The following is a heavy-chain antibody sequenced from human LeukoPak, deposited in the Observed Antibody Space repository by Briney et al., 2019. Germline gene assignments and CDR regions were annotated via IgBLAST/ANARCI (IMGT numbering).Heavy chain of an antibody. Sequence: PGGSLRLSCAASGFTFRSYWMHWVRQAPGKGLVWVSRINTDGRSTNYADSVKGRFTISRDNARNTLYLQMGSLRAEDTALYYCAREEPAGSIDYWGQGTLVTVSS. CDR2: INTDGRST. J-gene: IGHJ4*02. CDR3: AREEPAGSIDY. CDR1: GFTFRSYW. V-gene: IGHV3-74*01. D-gene: IGHD1-14*01.